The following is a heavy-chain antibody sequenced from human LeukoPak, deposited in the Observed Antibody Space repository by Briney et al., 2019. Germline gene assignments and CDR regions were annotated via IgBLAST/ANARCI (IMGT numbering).Heavy chain of an antibody. CDR2: ISGSDGST. CDR3: AKDLSPGVY. J-gene: IGHJ4*02. CDR1: GFTFSSYS. V-gene: IGHV3-23*01. Sequence: PGGSLRLSCAASGFTFSSYSMSWVRQAPGKGLEWVSAISGSDGSTYYADSVKGRFTISRDNSRNTLYLQMNSLRAEDPAVYYCAKDLSPGVYWGQGTLVTVSS.